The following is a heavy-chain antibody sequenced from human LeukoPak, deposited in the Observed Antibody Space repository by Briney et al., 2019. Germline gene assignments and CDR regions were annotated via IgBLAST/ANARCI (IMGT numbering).Heavy chain of an antibody. CDR2: IYYSGST. CDR3: ARARLAYYYDSSGPNWFDP. J-gene: IGHJ5*02. D-gene: IGHD3-22*01. CDR1: GGSISSVGYF. Sequence: RASETLSLTCTVSGGSISSVGYFWSWVRQHPGKGLEWIGYIYYSGSTYYNQSLKSRVTISIDTSKNQFSLQLSSVTAADTAVYYCARARLAYYYDSSGPNWFDPWGQGTLVTVSS. V-gene: IGHV4-31*03.